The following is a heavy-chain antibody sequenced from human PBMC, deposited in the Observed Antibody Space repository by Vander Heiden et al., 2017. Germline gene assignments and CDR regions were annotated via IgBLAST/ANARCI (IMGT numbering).Heavy chain of an antibody. Sequence: QFQLVQSGAEVKKPGSSVKVSCKASGCTVSSYAISWVRQAPGQGLEWTGGLIPIRGIENDAQKFQGRVTITADKSTSTAYMELSSLRSEDTAVYYCARSHGESVDTAMDFDYWGQGTLVTVSS. CDR1: GCTVSSYA. CDR3: ARSHGESVDTAMDFDY. J-gene: IGHJ4*02. D-gene: IGHD5-18*01. CDR2: LIPIRGIE. V-gene: IGHV1-69*10.